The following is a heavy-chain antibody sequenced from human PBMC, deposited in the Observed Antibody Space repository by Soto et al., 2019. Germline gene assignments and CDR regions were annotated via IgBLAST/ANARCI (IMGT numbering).Heavy chain of an antibody. CDR1: GFTFSSYA. V-gene: IGHV3-23*01. Sequence: PGGSLRLSCAASGFTFSSYAMSWVRQAPGKGLEWVSAISGSGGSTYYADSVKGRFTISRDNSKNTLYLQMNSLRAEDTAVYYCANPPLYYYDSSGYSDYRGQGTLVTVSS. J-gene: IGHJ4*02. CDR3: ANPPLYYYDSSGYSDY. D-gene: IGHD3-22*01. CDR2: ISGSGGST.